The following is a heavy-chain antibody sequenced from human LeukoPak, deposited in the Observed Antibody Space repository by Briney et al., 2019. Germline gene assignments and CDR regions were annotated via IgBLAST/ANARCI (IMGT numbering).Heavy chain of an antibody. CDR1: GGSFSGYY. Sequence: SETLSLTCAVYGGSFSGYYWSWIRQPPGKGLEWIGEIDHSGSTNYKPSLKSRVPISADTSKNQFSLKLRSVTAADTAVYYCARGFIVVVVAAAPDWFDTWGQGTLVTVSS. D-gene: IGHD2-15*01. CDR3: ARGFIVVVVAAAPDWFDT. J-gene: IGHJ5*02. V-gene: IGHV4-34*01. CDR2: IDHSGST.